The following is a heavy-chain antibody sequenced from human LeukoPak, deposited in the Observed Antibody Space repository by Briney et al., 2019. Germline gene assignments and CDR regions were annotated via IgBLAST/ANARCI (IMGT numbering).Heavy chain of an antibody. Sequence: GRSLRLSCAASGFTFSSYGMHWVRQAPGKGLEWVAVIWYDGSNKYYADSVKGRFTISRGNSKNTLYLQMNSLRAEDTAVYYCARAGSYGSGSYTNWGQGTLVTVSS. CDR2: IWYDGSNK. D-gene: IGHD3-10*01. CDR1: GFTFSSYG. V-gene: IGHV3-33*01. CDR3: ARAGSYGSGSYTN. J-gene: IGHJ4*02.